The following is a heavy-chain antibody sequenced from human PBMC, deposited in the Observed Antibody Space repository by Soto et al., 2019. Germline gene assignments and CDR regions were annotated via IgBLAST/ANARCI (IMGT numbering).Heavy chain of an antibody. CDR3: ARDGFPPQYLVHNWFDP. J-gene: IGHJ5*02. CDR1: GYTFTSYG. D-gene: IGHD6-6*01. Sequence: GASVKVSCKASGYTFTSYGISWVRQAPGQGLEWMGWISAYNGNTNYAQKLQGRVTMTTDTSTSTAYMELRSLRSDDTAVYYCARDGFPPQYLVHNWFDPWGQGTLVTVSS. V-gene: IGHV1-18*01. CDR2: ISAYNGNT.